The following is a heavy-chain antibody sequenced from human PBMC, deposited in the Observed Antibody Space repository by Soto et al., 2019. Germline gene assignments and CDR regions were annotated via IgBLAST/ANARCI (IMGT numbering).Heavy chain of an antibody. CDR2: ISGSGGST. V-gene: IGHV3-23*01. D-gene: IGHD6-19*01. J-gene: IGHJ4*02. CDR3: AKGSYSSGWYAYFDY. Sequence: GGSLRLSCAASGFTFSSYAMSWVRQAPGKGLEWVSAISGSGGSTYYADSVKGRFTISRDNSKNTLYLQMNCVRAEDTAVYYCAKGSYSSGWYAYFDYWGQGTLVTVSS. CDR1: GFTFSSYA.